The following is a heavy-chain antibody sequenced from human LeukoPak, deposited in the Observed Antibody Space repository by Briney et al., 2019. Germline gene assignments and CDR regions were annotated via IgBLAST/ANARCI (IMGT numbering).Heavy chain of an antibody. D-gene: IGHD6-13*01. CDR1: GFTFDDYG. V-gene: IGHV3-66*01. CDR3: ARDARYRSSFLYFDY. Sequence: GGSLRLSCAASGFTFDDYGMSWVRQAPGKGLEWVSVIYIGGTTYYADSVKGRFTISRDISKNTLYLQMNTLRAEDSAVYYCARDARYRSSFLYFDYWGQGTLVTVSS. CDR2: IYIGGTT. J-gene: IGHJ4*02.